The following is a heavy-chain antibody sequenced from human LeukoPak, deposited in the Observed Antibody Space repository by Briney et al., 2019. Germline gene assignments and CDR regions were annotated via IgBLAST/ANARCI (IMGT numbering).Heavy chain of an antibody. CDR2: IYPGDSDA. CDR3: TRQGELRRDFDY. Sequence: GESLKISCKGSGYSFTNYWIGWVRQMPGKGRKWMGIIYPGDSDARYSPSLQGQVTISADKSISTAYLQWSSLKASDTAMYYCTRQGELRRDFDYWGQGTLVTVSS. D-gene: IGHD1-26*01. J-gene: IGHJ4*02. V-gene: IGHV5-51*01. CDR1: GYSFTNYW.